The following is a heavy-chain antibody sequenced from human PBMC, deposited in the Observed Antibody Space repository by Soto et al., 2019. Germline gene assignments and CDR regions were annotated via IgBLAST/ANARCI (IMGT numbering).Heavy chain of an antibody. CDR2: IKQDGSEK. J-gene: IGHJ3*02. V-gene: IGHV3-7*01. D-gene: IGHD1-7*01. Sequence: EVQLVESGGGLVQPGGSLRLSCAASGFTFSSYWMSWVRQAPGKGLEWVANIKQDGSEKYYVDSVKGRFTISRDNAKNSLYLQMNSLRAEDTAVYYCAREEEGTTLWAFDIWGQGTMVTVSS. CDR3: AREEEGTTLWAFDI. CDR1: GFTFSSYW.